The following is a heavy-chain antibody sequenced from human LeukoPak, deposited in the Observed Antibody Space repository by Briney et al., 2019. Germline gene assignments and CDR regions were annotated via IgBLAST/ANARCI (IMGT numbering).Heavy chain of an antibody. J-gene: IGHJ4*02. CDR1: GFTFSSYS. CDR3: ARGVQQVVPAAMDY. D-gene: IGHD2-2*01. CDR2: ISSSSSYI. Sequence: AGGSLRLSCAASGFTFSSYSMNWVRQAPGKGLEWVSSISSSSSYIYYADSVKGRFTIPRDNAKNSLYLQMNSLRAEDTAVYYCARGVQQVVPAAMDYWGQGTLVTVSS. V-gene: IGHV3-21*01.